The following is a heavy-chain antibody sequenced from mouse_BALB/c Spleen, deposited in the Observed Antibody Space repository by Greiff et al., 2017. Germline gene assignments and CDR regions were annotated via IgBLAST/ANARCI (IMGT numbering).Heavy chain of an antibody. CDR3: ARRGGNYPAWFAY. J-gene: IGHJ3*01. CDR2: IWSGGST. V-gene: IGHV2-2*02. Sequence: VKLQESGPGLVQPSQSLSITCTVSGFSLTSYGVHWVRQSPGKGLEWLGVIWSGGSTDYNAAFISRLSISKDNSKSQVFFKMNSLQANDTAIYYCARRGGNYPAWFAYWGQGTLVTVSA. D-gene: IGHD2-1*01. CDR1: GFSLTSYG.